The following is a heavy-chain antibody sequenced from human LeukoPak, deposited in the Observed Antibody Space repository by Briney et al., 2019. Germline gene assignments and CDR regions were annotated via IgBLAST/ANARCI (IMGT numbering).Heavy chain of an antibody. CDR3: ARDRPMIVVVPSFDY. J-gene: IGHJ4*02. CDR1: GYTFTSYG. Sequence: ASVKVSCKASGYTFTSYGISWVRQAPGQGLEWMGWISAYNGNTNYAQKLQGRVTMTTDTSTSTAYMELRSLRSDDTAVYYRARDRPMIVVVPSFDYWGQGTLVTVSS. D-gene: IGHD3-22*01. CDR2: ISAYNGNT. V-gene: IGHV1-18*01.